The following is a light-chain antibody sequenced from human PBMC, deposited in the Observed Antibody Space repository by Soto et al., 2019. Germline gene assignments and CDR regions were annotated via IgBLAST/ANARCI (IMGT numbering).Light chain of an antibody. CDR2: GAS. CDR1: QSVSSN. Sequence: ETVMTQAPATLSVSPGERATLSCRASQSVSSNLAGFLQRPGQVPSLHIFGASTRATGIPTRFIGSGSGTEFNLTISSLQSEEFADYSCRQYNNSPRTFGQGTKVEI. J-gene: IGKJ1*01. CDR3: RQYNNSPRT. V-gene: IGKV3-15*01.